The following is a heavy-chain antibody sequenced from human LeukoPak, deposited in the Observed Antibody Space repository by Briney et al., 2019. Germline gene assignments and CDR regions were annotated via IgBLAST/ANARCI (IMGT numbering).Heavy chain of an antibody. CDR1: GFTFSSYW. Sequence: PGGSLRLSCAASGFTFSSYWMHWVRQAPGKGLVWVSRINSDGSSTSYADSVKGRFTISRDNAKNTLCLQMNSLRAEDTAVYYCARVIAAAGTFDSWGQGTLVTVSS. V-gene: IGHV3-74*01. CDR3: ARVIAAAGTFDS. J-gene: IGHJ4*02. D-gene: IGHD6-13*01. CDR2: INSDGSST.